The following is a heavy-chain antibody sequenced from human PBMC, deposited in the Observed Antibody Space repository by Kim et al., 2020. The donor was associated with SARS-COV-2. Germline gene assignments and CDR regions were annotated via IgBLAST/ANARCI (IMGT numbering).Heavy chain of an antibody. D-gene: IGHD3-10*01. V-gene: IGHV3-33*06. CDR1: GFTFSSYG. CDR3: AKDLGLYYYGSGSYYPYYYYYGMDV. J-gene: IGHJ6*02. CDR2: IWYDGSNK. Sequence: GGSLRLSCAASGFTFSSYGMHWVRQAPGKGLEWVAVIWYDGSNKYYADSVKGRFTISRDNSKNTLYLQMNSLRAEDTAVYYCAKDLGLYYYGSGSYYPYYYYYGMDVWGQGTTVTVSS.